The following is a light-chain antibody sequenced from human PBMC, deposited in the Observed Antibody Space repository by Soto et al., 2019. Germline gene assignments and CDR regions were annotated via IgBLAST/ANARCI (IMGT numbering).Light chain of an antibody. V-gene: IGKV3-20*01. CDR1: QTVSTNY. Sequence: IVLTQSPGTLSLSPGERATLSCRASQTVSTNYLAWYQQKPGQAPRLLIYGASNRATGIPGRFSGSGSGTDFTLTISRLEPEDFAVYYCQQYNNWPPVTFGQGTKVDIK. J-gene: IGKJ1*01. CDR2: GAS. CDR3: QQYNNWPPVT.